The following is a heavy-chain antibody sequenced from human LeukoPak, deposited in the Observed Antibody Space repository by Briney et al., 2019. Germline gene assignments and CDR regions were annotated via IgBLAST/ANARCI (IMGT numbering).Heavy chain of an antibody. CDR3: SRGRYYYALGRSYGLDV. J-gene: IGHJ6*02. Sequence: PGRSLRLSCSASGFTFDDYSMNWVRQAPGKGLEWVGFIRSEGYGGTADYAASVKGRFTISRDDSKNIAYLQMNGLEPADTAVYYCSRGRYYYALGRSYGLDVWGQGTTVTVSS. D-gene: IGHD3-10*01. CDR2: IRSEGYGGTA. CDR1: GFTFDDYS. V-gene: IGHV3-49*04.